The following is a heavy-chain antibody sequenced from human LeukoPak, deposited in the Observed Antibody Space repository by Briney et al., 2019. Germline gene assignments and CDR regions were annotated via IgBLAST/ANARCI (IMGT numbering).Heavy chain of an antibody. V-gene: IGHV4-30-2*02. Sequence: PSETLSLTCAVSGGSISSGGYSWSWIRQPPGKGLEWIGYIHHSGSTYYNPSLKSRVTISVDTSKNQFSLKLSSVTAADTAVYYCARLEGLATAGTDAFDIWGQGTMVTVSS. J-gene: IGHJ3*02. D-gene: IGHD6-13*01. CDR1: GGSISSGGYS. CDR3: ARLEGLATAGTDAFDI. CDR2: IHHSGST.